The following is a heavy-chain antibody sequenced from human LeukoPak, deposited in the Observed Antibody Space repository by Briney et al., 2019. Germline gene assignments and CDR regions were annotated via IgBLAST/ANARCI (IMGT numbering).Heavy chain of an antibody. J-gene: IGHJ5*02. CDR2: IYPGDSDT. D-gene: IGHD6-13*01. Sequence: GESLKISCKGSGYSFTSQWIGWVRQMPGKGLEWMGFIYPGDSDTRYSPSFQGLVTISADKSISTAYLQWNSLKASDTAMYYCARHVGRITAADTRWFDPWGQGTLVTVSS. CDR1: GYSFTSQW. CDR3: ARHVGRITAADTRWFDP. V-gene: IGHV5-51*01.